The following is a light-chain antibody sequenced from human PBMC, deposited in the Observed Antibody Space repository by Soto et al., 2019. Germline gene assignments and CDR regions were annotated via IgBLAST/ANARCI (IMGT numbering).Light chain of an antibody. CDR3: QQYNNWPIT. CDR2: GAS. V-gene: IGKV3-15*01. CDR1: QSVSSN. J-gene: IGKJ5*01. Sequence: EIVMTQSPATLSVSPGERATLSCRASQSVSSNLAWYHQKPGQAPRLLIYGASTRATGIPARFSGSGSGTEFTLTLSSLQSEDFAVYYCQQYNNWPITFGQGTRLEIK.